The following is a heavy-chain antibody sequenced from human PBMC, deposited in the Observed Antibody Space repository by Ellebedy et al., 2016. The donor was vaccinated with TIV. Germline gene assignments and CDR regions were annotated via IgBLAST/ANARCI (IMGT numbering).Heavy chain of an antibody. CDR3: ARQYYYGSGSYPID. V-gene: IGHV4-59*08. Sequence: SETLSLXCTVSGGSISSYDWSWIRQPPGKGLEWIGYIYYSGSTNYNPTLKSRVTISVDTSKNQFSLKLSSVTAADTAVYYCARQYYYGSGSYPIDWGQGTLVTVSS. CDR2: IYYSGST. CDR1: GGSISSYD. J-gene: IGHJ4*02. D-gene: IGHD3-10*01.